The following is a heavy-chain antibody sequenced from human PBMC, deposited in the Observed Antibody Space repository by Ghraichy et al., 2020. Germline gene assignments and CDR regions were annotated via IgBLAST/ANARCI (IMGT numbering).Heavy chain of an antibody. CDR1: GFTFSSYE. Sequence: GGSLRLSCAGSGFTFSSYEMNWVRQAPGKGLEWVSYIRGTTSAIYYADSVKGRFTMSRDNAKSSLYLQMNSLRVEDTAVYYCVRDLSWILLDWGQGTLVTVSS. V-gene: IGHV3-48*03. CDR3: VRDLSWILLD. D-gene: IGHD2-15*01. CDR2: IRGTTSAI. J-gene: IGHJ4*02.